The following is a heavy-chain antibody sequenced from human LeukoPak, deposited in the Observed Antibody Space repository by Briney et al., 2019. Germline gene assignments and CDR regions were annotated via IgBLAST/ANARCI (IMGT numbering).Heavy chain of an antibody. CDR1: GYSISSGYY. CDR2: IYHSGST. J-gene: IGHJ4*02. CDR3: ARDGRGYYDSSGHYPLF. Sequence: SETLSLTCAVSGYSISSGYYWGWIRQPPGKGLEWIGSIYHSGSTYYNPSLKSRVTISVDTSKNQFSLKLSSVTAADTAVYYCARDGRGYYDSSGHYPLFWGQGTLVTVSS. V-gene: IGHV4-38-2*02. D-gene: IGHD3-22*01.